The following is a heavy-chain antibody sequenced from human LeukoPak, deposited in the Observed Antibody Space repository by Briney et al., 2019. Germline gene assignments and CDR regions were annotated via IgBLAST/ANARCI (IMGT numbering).Heavy chain of an antibody. V-gene: IGHV4-39*07. CDR1: GGSIRGSNYY. Sequence: SETLSLTCSVSGGSIRGSNYYWGWIRQPPGKGLEWIGSIYYSGSTYYNPSLKSRVTISVDTSKNQFSLNMNSVTAADTAVYYCARGLRRRGFQGGGQFDPWGQGTLVTVSS. D-gene: IGHD3-16*01. J-gene: IGHJ5*02. CDR3: ARGLRRRGFQGGGQFDP. CDR2: IYYSGST.